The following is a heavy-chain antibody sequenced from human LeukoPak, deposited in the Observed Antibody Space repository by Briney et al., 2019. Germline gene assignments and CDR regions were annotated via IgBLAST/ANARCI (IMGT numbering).Heavy chain of an antibody. J-gene: IGHJ1*01. CDR1: RFSFNTYW. D-gene: IGHD6-19*01. V-gene: IGHV3-74*01. CDR2: INSDGSST. Sequence: GGSLRLSCAASRFSFNTYWMHWVRQAPGMGLVWVSRINSDGSSTSYADSVKGRFTISRDNANNFLYLQMNSLRAEDTALYYCARAYKDRSLAGKKEFFQHWGQGTLVTVSS. CDR3: ARAYKDRSLAGKKEFFQH.